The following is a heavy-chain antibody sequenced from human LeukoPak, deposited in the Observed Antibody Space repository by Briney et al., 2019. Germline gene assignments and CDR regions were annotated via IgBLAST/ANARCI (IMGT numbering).Heavy chain of an antibody. CDR1: GGSISSYY. CDR2: IYYSGTT. V-gene: IGHV4-59*01. D-gene: IGHD6-19*01. J-gene: IGHJ4*02. CDR3: ARESSGDVDY. Sequence: PSETLSLTCTVSGGSISSYYWSWIRQPPGKGLEWIGYIYYSGTTSYNPSLKSRVTISVDTSKNQFSLKLSSVTAADTAVYYCARESSGDVDYWGQGTLVTVPS.